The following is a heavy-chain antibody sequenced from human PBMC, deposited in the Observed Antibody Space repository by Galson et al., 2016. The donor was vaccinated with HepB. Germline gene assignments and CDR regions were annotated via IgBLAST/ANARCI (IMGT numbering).Heavy chain of an antibody. Sequence: SLRLSCAASGFTFSSYAMHWVRQAPGKGLEYVSGINDNGGTTHYADFVKGRSTISRDNSKNTAYLQISSLRPEDTAVYKCVKDRRGTYSFDDWGQGTVVTASS. V-gene: IGHV3-64D*06. CDR1: GFTFSSYA. CDR2: INDNGGTT. J-gene: IGHJ4*02. CDR3: VKDRRGTYSFDD. D-gene: IGHD3-16*01.